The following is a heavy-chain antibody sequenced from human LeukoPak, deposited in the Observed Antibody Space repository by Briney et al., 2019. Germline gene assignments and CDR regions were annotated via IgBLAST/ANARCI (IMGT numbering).Heavy chain of an antibody. CDR2: IRYDGSNK. J-gene: IGHJ4*02. CDR3: AKATTVTTIGNYFDY. Sequence: GGSLRLSCAASGFTFSSYGMHWVRQAPGKGLEWVAFIRYDGSNKYYADSVKGRFTISRDNSKNTLYLQMNSLRAEDTAVYYCAKATTVTTIGNYFDYWGQGTLVTVSS. D-gene: IGHD4-17*01. CDR1: GFTFSSYG. V-gene: IGHV3-30*02.